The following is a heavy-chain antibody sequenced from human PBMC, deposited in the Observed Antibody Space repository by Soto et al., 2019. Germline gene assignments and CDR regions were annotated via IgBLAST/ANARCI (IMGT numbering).Heavy chain of an antibody. Sequence: HPGGSLRLSCAASGFTFSSYAMSWVRQALGKGLEWVSAISGSGGSTYYADSVKGRFTISRDNSKNTLHLQMNSLRAEDTAVYYCAKFAYYAQGYFDYWGQGTLVTVSS. CDR3: AKFAYYAQGYFDY. CDR1: GFTFSSYA. D-gene: IGHD3-22*01. J-gene: IGHJ4*02. CDR2: ISGSGGST. V-gene: IGHV3-23*01.